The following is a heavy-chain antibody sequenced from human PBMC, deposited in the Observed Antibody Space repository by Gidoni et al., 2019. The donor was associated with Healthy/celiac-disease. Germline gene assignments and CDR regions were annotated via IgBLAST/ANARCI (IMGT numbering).Heavy chain of an antibody. CDR3: ARDQAHFWSGSVNWFDP. CDR2: IYYSGST. J-gene: IGHJ5*02. D-gene: IGHD3-3*02. V-gene: IGHV4-30-4*01. CDR1: GGSISSGYYY. Sequence: QVQLQESGPGLVRPSQTLSLTCTVSGGSISSGYYYWSWIRQPPGKGLEWIGYIYYSGSTYYNPSLKSRVTISVDTSKNQFSLKLSSVTAADTAVYYCARDQAHFWSGSVNWFDPWGQGTLVTVSS.